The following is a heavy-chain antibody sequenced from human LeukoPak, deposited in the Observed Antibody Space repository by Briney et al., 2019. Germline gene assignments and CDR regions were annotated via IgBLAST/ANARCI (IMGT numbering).Heavy chain of an antibody. Sequence: GSSVKVSCKASGGTFSSYTISWVRQAPGQGLEWMGRIIPILGIANYAQKFQGRVTITADKSTSTAYMELSSLRSEDTAVYYCARDGEGWDVTTGNTYFDYWGQGTLVTVSS. CDR3: ARDGEGWDVTTGNTYFDY. J-gene: IGHJ4*02. CDR2: IIPILGIA. D-gene: IGHD4-17*01. V-gene: IGHV1-69*04. CDR1: GGTFSSYT.